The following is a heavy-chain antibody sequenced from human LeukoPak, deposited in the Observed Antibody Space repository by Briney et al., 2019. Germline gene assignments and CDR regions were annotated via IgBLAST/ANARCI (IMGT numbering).Heavy chain of an antibody. V-gene: IGHV1-24*01. Sequence: ASVKVSCKVSGYTLTELSMHWVRQAPGKGLGWMGGFDPEDGETIYAQKFQGRVTMTEDTSTDTAYMELSSLRSEDTAVYYCATDCRRPFRELWFGEWDYWGQGTLVTVSS. CDR2: FDPEDGET. CDR1: GYTLTELS. CDR3: ATDCRRPFRELWFGEWDY. J-gene: IGHJ4*02. D-gene: IGHD3-10*01.